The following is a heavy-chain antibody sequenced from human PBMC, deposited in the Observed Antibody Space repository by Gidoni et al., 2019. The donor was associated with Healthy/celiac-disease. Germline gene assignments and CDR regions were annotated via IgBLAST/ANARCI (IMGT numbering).Heavy chain of an antibody. CDR2: SSSSSSYI. CDR3: ARDYGSGRPYYFDY. D-gene: IGHD3-10*01. J-gene: IGHJ4*02. Sequence: EVQLVESGGGLVKPGGSLRLSCAASGFTFSSYGMNWVRQAPGKGLECVSSSSSSSSYIYYADSVKGRLTISRDNAKNSLYLQMNSLRAEDTAVYYCARDYGSGRPYYFDYWGQGTLVTVFS. CDR1: GFTFSSYG. V-gene: IGHV3-21*01.